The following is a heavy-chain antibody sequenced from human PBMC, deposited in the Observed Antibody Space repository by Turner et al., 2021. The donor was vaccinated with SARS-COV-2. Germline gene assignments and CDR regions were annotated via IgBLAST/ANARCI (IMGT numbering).Heavy chain of an antibody. D-gene: IGHD4-4*01. Sequence: QLQLQESGPGLVKPSETLSLTCSVSGGSISSSSYYWGWIRQPPGKGPDWIGSVYYRGNTYYNPSLESRVTISVDTSNNQFSLKLNSVTAADTAVYYCARVKSTVTTYHYYYMDVWGKGTTVTVSS. V-gene: IGHV4-39*01. CDR2: VYYRGNT. J-gene: IGHJ6*03. CDR3: ARVKSTVTTYHYYYMDV. CDR1: GGSISSSSYY.